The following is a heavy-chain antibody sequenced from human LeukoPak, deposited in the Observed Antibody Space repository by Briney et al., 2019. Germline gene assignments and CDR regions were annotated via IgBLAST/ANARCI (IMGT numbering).Heavy chain of an antibody. D-gene: IGHD6-19*01. J-gene: IGHJ4*02. Sequence: PGGSLRLSCTASGFTFGDYAMSWFRQAPGKGLEWVGFIRSKAYGGTTEYAASVKGRFTISRDDSKSIAYLQMNGLKTEDTAVYYCTTSSGEQWLVPPHYWGQGTLVTVSS. V-gene: IGHV3-49*03. CDR3: TTSSGEQWLVPPHY. CDR1: GFTFGDYA. CDR2: IRSKAYGGTT.